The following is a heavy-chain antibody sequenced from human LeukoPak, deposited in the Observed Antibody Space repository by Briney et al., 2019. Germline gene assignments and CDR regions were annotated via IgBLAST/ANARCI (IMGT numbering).Heavy chain of an antibody. J-gene: IGHJ4*02. CDR1: GVTFSNYA. V-gene: IGHV1-69*05. Sequence: ASVKVSCKASGVTFSNYAINWVRQAPGQGLEWMGEINPILGTANHAQKFQGRVTITTDESATTIYMELSSLRSEDTAVYYCARGYGMFPKTGTSPGNYWGQGTLVTVSS. D-gene: IGHD1-1*01. CDR3: ARGYGMFPKTGTSPGNY. CDR2: INPILGTA.